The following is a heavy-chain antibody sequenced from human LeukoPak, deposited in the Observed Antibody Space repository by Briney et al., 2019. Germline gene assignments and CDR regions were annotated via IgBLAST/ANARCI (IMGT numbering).Heavy chain of an antibody. CDR1: GGSISSYY. CDR2: TYYSGST. V-gene: IGHV4-59*01. CDR3: ARGTFYYYGSSSYYGFDY. D-gene: IGHD3-22*01. J-gene: IGHJ4*02. Sequence: SETLSLTCTVSGGSISSYYWSWTRQPPGKGLEWIGYTYYSGSTNYNPSLKSRVTMSVGTSKNQFSLKLSSVTAADTAVYYCARGTFYYYGSSSYYGFDYWGQGTLVIVSS.